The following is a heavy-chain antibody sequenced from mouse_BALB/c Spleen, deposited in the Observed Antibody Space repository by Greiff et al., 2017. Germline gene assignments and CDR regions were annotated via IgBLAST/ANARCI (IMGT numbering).Heavy chain of an antibody. CDR2: IDPANGNT. Sequence: VQLQQSGAELVKPGASVKLSCTASGFNIKDTYMHWVKQRPEQGLECIGRIDPANGNTKYDQKFQGKATITADTSSNTAYLQLSSLTSEDTAVYYCARSPYYYGSSFGDWGQGTTLTVSS. CDR3: ARSPYYYGSSFGD. J-gene: IGHJ2*01. D-gene: IGHD1-1*01. CDR1: GFNIKDTY. V-gene: IGHV14-3*02.